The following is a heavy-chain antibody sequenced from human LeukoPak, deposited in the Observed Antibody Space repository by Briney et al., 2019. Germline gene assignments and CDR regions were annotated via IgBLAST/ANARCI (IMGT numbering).Heavy chain of an antibody. Sequence: SETLCLTCTVSGGSMSSYYWSLIRQPPRKGLWWIGYIYTSGSTNYNPSLKSRVTISVDTSKNQFSLKLSSVTAADTAVYYCARPLSHYDSSGYYYTFDYWGQGTLVTVSS. J-gene: IGHJ4*02. CDR1: GGSMSSYY. CDR3: ARPLSHYDSSGYYYTFDY. CDR2: IYTSGST. V-gene: IGHV4-4*09. D-gene: IGHD3-22*01.